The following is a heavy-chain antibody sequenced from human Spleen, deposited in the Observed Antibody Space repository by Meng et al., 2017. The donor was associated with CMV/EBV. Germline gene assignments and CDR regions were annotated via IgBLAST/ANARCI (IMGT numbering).Heavy chain of an antibody. J-gene: IGHJ4*02. CDR3: ARISFWSGYYLDY. V-gene: IGHV4-31*02. CDR2: IYYSGST. CDR1: GGSVSSGSYC. D-gene: IGHD3-3*01. Sequence: AGGSVSSGSYCWSWIRQHPGKGLEWIGYIYYSGSTYYNPSLKSRVTISVDTSKNQFSLKLSSVTAADTAVYYCARISFWSGYYLDYWGQGTLVTVSS.